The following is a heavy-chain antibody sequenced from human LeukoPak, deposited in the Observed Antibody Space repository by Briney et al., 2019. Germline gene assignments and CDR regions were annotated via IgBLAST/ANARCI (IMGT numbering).Heavy chain of an antibody. Sequence: GGSLRLSCAASGFTFSSYAMSWVRQAPGKGLERVSSISGSGGSTYYADSVKGRFTISRDNSKNTLYVQMDSLRAEDTAVYYCAKTHPYDFWSGYYEGVFDYWGQGTLVTVSS. CDR2: ISGSGGST. CDR3: AKTHPYDFWSGYYEGVFDY. J-gene: IGHJ4*02. D-gene: IGHD3-3*01. V-gene: IGHV3-23*01. CDR1: GFTFSSYA.